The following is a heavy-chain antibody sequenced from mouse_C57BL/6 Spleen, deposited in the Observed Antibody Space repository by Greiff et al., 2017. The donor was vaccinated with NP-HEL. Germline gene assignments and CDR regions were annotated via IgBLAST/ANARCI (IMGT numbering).Heavy chain of an antibody. CDR2: ISSGGSYT. CDR3: ARLYDGDYFDY. V-gene: IGHV5-6*01. J-gene: IGHJ2*01. CDR1: GFTFSSYG. Sequence: EVQLVESGGDLVKPGGSLKLSCAASGFTFSSYGMSWVRQTPDKRLEWVATISSGGSYTYYPDSVKGRFTISRDNAKNTLYLQMSSLKSEDTAMDYGARLYDGDYFDYWGQGTTRTVSA. D-gene: IGHD2-3*01.